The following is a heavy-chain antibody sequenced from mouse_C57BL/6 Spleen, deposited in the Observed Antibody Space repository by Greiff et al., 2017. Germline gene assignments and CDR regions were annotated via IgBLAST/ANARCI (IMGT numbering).Heavy chain of an antibody. Sequence: VQLQQSGAELVKPGASVKISCKASGYAFSSYWMNWVKQRPGKGLEWIGQIYPGDGDTNYNGKFKGKATLTADKSSSTAYMQLSSLTSEDSAVYFCARRDIYDGYLWYFDVWGTGTTVTVSS. CDR2: IYPGDGDT. V-gene: IGHV1-80*01. D-gene: IGHD2-3*01. CDR1: GYAFSSYW. J-gene: IGHJ1*03. CDR3: ARRDIYDGYLWYFDV.